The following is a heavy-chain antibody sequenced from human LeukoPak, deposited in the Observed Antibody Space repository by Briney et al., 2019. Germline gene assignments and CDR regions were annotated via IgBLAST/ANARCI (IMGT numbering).Heavy chain of an antibody. J-gene: IGHJ4*02. D-gene: IGHD6-13*01. CDR3: ARDAAGEDY. Sequence: GGSLRLSCEASGFTFSTYWMSWVRQAPGKGLEWVANIKQDGSEKYYVDSVKGRFTISRDNAKNSLYLQMNSLRAEDTAVYYCARDAAGEDYWGQGTLVTVSS. CDR1: GFTFSTYW. CDR2: IKQDGSEK. V-gene: IGHV3-7*03.